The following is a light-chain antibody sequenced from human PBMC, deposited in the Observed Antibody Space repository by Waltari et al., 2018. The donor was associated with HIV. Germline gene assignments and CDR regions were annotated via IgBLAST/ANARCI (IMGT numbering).Light chain of an antibody. CDR1: SATIGRNY. J-gene: IGLJ3*02. CDR2: SNN. CDR3: AAGDDRLSGWV. V-gene: IGLV1-47*02. Sequence: QSVLTQPPSPSGTPGQRAAISCSESSATIGRNYVSWYQQLPRTAPNLLLHSNNQRPSGVPDRFAGSKAGTSVSLAISGLGSEDEADDYCAAGDDRLSGWVFGGGTKLTV.